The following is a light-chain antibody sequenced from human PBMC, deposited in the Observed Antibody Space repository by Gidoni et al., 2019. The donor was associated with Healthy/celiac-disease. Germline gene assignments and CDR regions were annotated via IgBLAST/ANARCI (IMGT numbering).Light chain of an antibody. Sequence: IQMTLSPSSLSASVGDRVTITCQASQDISNYLNWYQQKPGKAPKLLIYDASNLETGVPSRFSGSGSGTDFTFTISSLQPEDIATYYCQQYDNLPFTFGHGTKVDIK. V-gene: IGKV1-33*01. CDR2: DAS. J-gene: IGKJ3*01. CDR3: QQYDNLPFT. CDR1: QDISNY.